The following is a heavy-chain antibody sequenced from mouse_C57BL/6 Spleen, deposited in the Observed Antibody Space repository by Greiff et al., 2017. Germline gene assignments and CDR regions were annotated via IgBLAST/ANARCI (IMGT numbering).Heavy chain of an antibody. J-gene: IGHJ2*01. CDR1: GYTFTSYW. CDR3: ERRRYYYGRSYNYFDY. V-gene: IGHV1-64*01. Sequence: VQLQQPGAELVKPGASVKLSCKASGYTFTSYWMHWVKQRPGQGLEWIGMIHPNSGSTNYNEKFKSKATLTVDKSSSTAYMQLSSLTSEDSAVYYCERRRYYYGRSYNYFDYWGQGTTLTVSS. D-gene: IGHD1-1*01. CDR2: IHPNSGST.